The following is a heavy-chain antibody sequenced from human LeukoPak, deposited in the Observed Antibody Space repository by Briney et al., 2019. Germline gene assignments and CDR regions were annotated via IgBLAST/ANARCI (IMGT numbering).Heavy chain of an antibody. CDR1: GGTFSSYA. V-gene: IGHV1-69*05. D-gene: IGHD6-13*01. Sequence: SVKVSCKASGGTFSSYAITWVRQAPGQGLEWMGRIIPIFGTANYAQKFQGRVTITTDESTSTAYMELSTLRSDDTAVYYCARERPPGDSSNWFLEGYFDIWGRGTLITVSS. J-gene: IGHJ4*02. CDR3: ARERPPGDSSNWFLEGYFDI. CDR2: IIPIFGTA.